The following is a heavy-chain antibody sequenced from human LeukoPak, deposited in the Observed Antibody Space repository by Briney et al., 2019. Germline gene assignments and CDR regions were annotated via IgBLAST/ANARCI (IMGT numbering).Heavy chain of an antibody. V-gene: IGHV5-51*01. Sequence: GESLKISCKGSGYSFTSYWIGWVRQMPGKGLEWMGIIYPGDSDTRYSPSFQGQVTISADRSISTAYLQWSSLKASDTAMYYCARSDYDYYYGMDVWGQGTTVTVSS. CDR3: ARSDYDYYYGMDV. D-gene: IGHD2-21*02. CDR2: IYPGDSDT. J-gene: IGHJ6*02. CDR1: GYSFTSYW.